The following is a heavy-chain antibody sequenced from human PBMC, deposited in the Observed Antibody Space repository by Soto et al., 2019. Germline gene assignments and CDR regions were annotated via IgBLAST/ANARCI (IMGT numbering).Heavy chain of an antibody. CDR1: GFTFSSYS. Sequence: EVQLVESGGGLVKPGGSLRLSCAASGFTFSSYSMNRVRQAPGKGLEWVSSISSSSSYIYYADSVKGRFTISRDNAKNSLYLQMNSLRAEDTAVYYCARDGGGKRPITHWFDPWGQGTLVTVSS. J-gene: IGHJ5*02. V-gene: IGHV3-21*01. CDR3: ARDGGGKRPITHWFDP. CDR2: ISSSSSYI. D-gene: IGHD2-15*01.